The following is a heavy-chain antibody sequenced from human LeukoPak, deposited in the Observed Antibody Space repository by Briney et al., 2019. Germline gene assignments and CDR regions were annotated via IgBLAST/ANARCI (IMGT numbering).Heavy chain of an antibody. J-gene: IGHJ4*02. CDR1: GFTFSDYY. V-gene: IGHV3-11*04. D-gene: IGHD3-22*01. Sequence: KPGGSLRLSCAASGFTFSDYYMSWIRQAPGKGLEWVSYISSSGSTIYYADSVKGRFTISRDNAKNSLYLQMNSLRAEDTAVYYCARSYYYDSSHTADCWGQGTLVTVSS. CDR3: ARSYYYDSSHTADC. CDR2: ISSSGSTI.